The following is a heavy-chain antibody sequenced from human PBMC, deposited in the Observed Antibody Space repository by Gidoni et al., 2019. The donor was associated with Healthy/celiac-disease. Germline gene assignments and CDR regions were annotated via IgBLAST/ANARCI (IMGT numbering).Heavy chain of an antibody. CDR1: GGSISSGGYS. CDR2: IYHSGST. V-gene: IGHV4-30-2*01. CDR3: ARDWHSNYFDY. J-gene: IGHJ4*02. Sequence: QLQLQESGSGLVKPSQTLSLTCAVSGGSISSGGYSWCWIRQPPGKGLEWIGYIYHSGSTYYNPTLKSRVTISVDRSKNQFSLKLSSVTAADTAVYYCARDWHSNYFDYWGQGTLVTVSS. D-gene: IGHD4-4*01.